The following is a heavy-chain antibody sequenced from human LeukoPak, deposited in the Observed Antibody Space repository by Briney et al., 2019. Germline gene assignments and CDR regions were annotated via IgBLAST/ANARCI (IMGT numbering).Heavy chain of an antibody. V-gene: IGHV4-39*01. CDR2: IYYSGST. Sequence: PSETLSLTCTVSGGSISSSSYYWGWIRQPPGKGLEWIGSIYYSGSTYYNPSLKSRVTISVDTSKNQFSLKLSSVTAADTAVYYCARVSSGWYLGYFDYWGQGTLVTVSS. CDR3: ARVSSGWYLGYFDY. D-gene: IGHD6-19*01. J-gene: IGHJ4*02. CDR1: GGSISSSSYY.